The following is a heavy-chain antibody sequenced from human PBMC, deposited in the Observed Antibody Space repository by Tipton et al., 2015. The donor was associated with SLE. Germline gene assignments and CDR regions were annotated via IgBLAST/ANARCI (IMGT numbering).Heavy chain of an antibody. CDR2: IYYSGST. CDR1: GGSIGSYY. CDR3: AHAPYYDFWDAFDI. V-gene: IGHV4-59*08. D-gene: IGHD3-3*01. J-gene: IGHJ3*02. Sequence: GLVKTSETLSLTCTVSGGSIGSYYWSWIRQPPGKGLEWIGYIYYSGSTNYNPSLKSRVTISVDTSKNQFSLKLSSVTAADTAVYYCAHAPYYDFWDAFDIWGQGTMVTVSS.